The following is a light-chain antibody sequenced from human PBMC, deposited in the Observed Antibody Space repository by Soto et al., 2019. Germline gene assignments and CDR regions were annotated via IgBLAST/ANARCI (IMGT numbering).Light chain of an antibody. CDR1: SSNIGAGYD. CDR3: QSYDGSLSGSV. V-gene: IGLV1-40*01. Sequence: QPVLTPPPSVSGAPGQRVTISCTGSSSNIGAGYDVHWYQQFPGTAPKLLIYGNNNRPSGVPDRFSGSKSGTSASLAITGLQSEDEADFYCQSYDGSLSGSVFGTGTKLTVL. J-gene: IGLJ1*01. CDR2: GNN.